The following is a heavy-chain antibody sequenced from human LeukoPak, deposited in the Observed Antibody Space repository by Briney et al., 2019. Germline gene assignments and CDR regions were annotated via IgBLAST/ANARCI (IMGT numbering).Heavy chain of an antibody. J-gene: IGHJ4*02. D-gene: IGHD6-13*01. CDR1: GFTFSGSA. CDR2: IRSKANSYAA. CDR3: TLLAAAGSFVGY. Sequence: GGSLRLSCAASGFTFSGSAMHWVRQASGKELEWVGRIRSKANSYAAAYAASVKGRFTISRDDSKNTAYLQMNSLKTEDTAVYYCTLLAAAGSFVGYWGQGTLVTVSS. V-gene: IGHV3-73*01.